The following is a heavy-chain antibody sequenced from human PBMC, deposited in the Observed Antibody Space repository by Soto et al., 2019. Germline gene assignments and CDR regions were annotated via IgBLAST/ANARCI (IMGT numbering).Heavy chain of an antibody. CDR2: IYYSGST. CDR1: GGSISSSSYY. Sequence: QLQLQESGPGLVKPSETLSLTCTVSGGSISSSSYYWGWIRQPPGKGLEWIGSIYYSGSTYYNPSLKSRVTISVDTSKNQFSLKLSSVTAADTAVYYCARRNYYGSGSYPPRPYFDYWGQGTLVTVSS. CDR3: ARRNYYGSGSYPPRPYFDY. J-gene: IGHJ4*02. V-gene: IGHV4-39*01. D-gene: IGHD3-10*01.